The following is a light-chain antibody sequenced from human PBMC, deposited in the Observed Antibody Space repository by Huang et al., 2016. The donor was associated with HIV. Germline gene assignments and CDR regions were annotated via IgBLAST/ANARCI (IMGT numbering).Light chain of an antibody. CDR1: HDITNY. CDR3: QQYADFPIT. CDR2: DAS. J-gene: IGKJ5*01. Sequence: DIQMTQSPSSLSTAVTDTVTITCQASHDITNYLNWYQQKQGKAPKLLIYDASNLETGVPPRFSGSGSGTDFTFTISGLQPEDIATYYCQQYADFPITFGQGTRLEIK. V-gene: IGKV1-33*01.